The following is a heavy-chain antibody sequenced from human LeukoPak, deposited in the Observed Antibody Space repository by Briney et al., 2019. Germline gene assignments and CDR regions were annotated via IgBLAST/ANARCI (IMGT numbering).Heavy chain of an antibody. V-gene: IGHV1-8*03. CDR1: GYTFTSYD. CDR2: MNPNSGNT. Sequence: GASVKVSCKASGYTFTSYDINWVRQATGQGLEWMGWMNPNSGNTSYAQKFQGRVTITRNTSISTANMELSSLRSEDTAVYYCARVGTYGDYAHYWGQGTLVTVSS. J-gene: IGHJ4*02. D-gene: IGHD4-17*01. CDR3: ARVGTYGDYAHY.